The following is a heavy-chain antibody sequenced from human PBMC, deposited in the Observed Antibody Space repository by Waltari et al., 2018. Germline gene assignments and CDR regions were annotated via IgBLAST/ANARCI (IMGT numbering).Heavy chain of an antibody. Sequence: EVQLVQSGGGLVQPGGSMRLSCAASAFPLRGYWMSWVRQAPGKGLEWVANIKQDGSEKYYVDSVKGRFTISRDNAKNSLYLQMNSLRAEDTAVYYCASEPLSSGWYGYWGQGTLVTVSS. CDR1: AFPLRGYW. CDR3: ASEPLSSGWYGY. CDR2: IKQDGSEK. D-gene: IGHD6-19*01. J-gene: IGHJ4*02. V-gene: IGHV3-7*01.